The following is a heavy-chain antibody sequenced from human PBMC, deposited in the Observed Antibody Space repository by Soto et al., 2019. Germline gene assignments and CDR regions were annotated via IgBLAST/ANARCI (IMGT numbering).Heavy chain of an antibody. J-gene: IGHJ4*02. CDR1: GFTLRSYW. CDR3: ARERLPAITVLDY. D-gene: IGHD2-2*01. Sequence: GERLKITCEAAGFTLRSYWRSWVRQTPGKGLEWVAHIKEDGSEKYYVDSVNGRFSISRDNAKNSLYLQMNSLRAEDTAVYYCARERLPAITVLDYSGQVTLVAVSS. V-gene: IGHV3-7*03. CDR2: IKEDGSEK.